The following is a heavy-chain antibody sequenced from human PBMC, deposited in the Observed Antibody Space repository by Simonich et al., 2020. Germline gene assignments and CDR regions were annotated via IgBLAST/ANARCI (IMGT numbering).Heavy chain of an antibody. V-gene: IGHV3-48*03. CDR2: IMSSGRTI. J-gene: IGHJ6*02. D-gene: IGHD6-6*01. Sequence: EVQLVESGGGLVQPGGSLRLSCAASGFTFSSYEMNWVGQAPGKGLEWVSYIMSSGRTINYADSVKGRFTTARDNAKNSLYLQMNSLRAEDTAVYYCARDFRLQLVEIGTYYYYGMDVWGQGTTVTVSS. CDR3: ARDFRLQLVEIGTYYYYGMDV. CDR1: GFTFSSYE.